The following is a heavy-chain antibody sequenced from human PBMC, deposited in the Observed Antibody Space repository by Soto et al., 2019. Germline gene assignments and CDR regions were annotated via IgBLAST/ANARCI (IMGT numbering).Heavy chain of an antibody. Sequence: QVQLVQSGAEVKKPGSSVKVSCKASGGTFSSYTISWVRQAPGQGLEWMGRIIPILGIANYAQKFQGRVTITADKSTSKAYMELSSLRSEDTAVYYCARDLVVITSGGMDVWGQGTTVTVSS. CDR1: GGTFSSYT. D-gene: IGHD3-22*01. CDR3: ARDLVVITSGGMDV. CDR2: IIPILGIA. J-gene: IGHJ6*02. V-gene: IGHV1-69*08.